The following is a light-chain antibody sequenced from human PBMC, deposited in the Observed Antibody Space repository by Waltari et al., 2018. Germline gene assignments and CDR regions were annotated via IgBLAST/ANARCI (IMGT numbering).Light chain of an antibody. CDR1: SSEVGAYNY. CDR3: SSTAGGYSWV. CDR2: EVS. V-gene: IGLV2-11*01. Sequence: QSALTQLRAVSGSPGQSGAISCYGTSSEVGAYNYVSWYHPHPGKAPKHMIFEVSKRPSGVRDCFSGAKSGHTASLTPSGLQAEDEADYHCSSTAGGYSWVFGGGTKVTVL. J-gene: IGLJ3*02.